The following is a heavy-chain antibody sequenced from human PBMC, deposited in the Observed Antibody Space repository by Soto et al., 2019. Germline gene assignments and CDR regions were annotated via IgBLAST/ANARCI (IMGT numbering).Heavy chain of an antibody. CDR1: GFTFSTYA. CDR2: MSYDGSNK. CDR3: ASWDVTSPPKQYYFDD. V-gene: IGHV3-30-3*01. J-gene: IGHJ4*02. Sequence: GGSLRLSCAASGFTFSTYAMHWVRQAPGKGLEWVAVMSYDGSNKYYADSVKGRFTISRDNSKNTLYLQMNSLRAEDTAIYYCASWDVTSPPKQYYFDDRGQRSPVTGSS. D-gene: IGHD4-4*01.